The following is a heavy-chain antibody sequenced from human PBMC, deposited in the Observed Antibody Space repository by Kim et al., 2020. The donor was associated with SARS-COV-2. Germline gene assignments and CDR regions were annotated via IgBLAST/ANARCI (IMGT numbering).Heavy chain of an antibody. J-gene: IGHJ6*01. CDR1: GGSFSGYY. D-gene: IGHD3-22*01. Sequence: SETLSLTCAVYGGSFSGYYWSWIRQPPGKGLEWIGEINHSGSTNYNPSLKSRVTLSLDTSKNQFSLKLSSVTAADTAVYYCARGRSTITVIVVTFSYYFG. CDR3: ARGRSTITVIVVTFSYYFG. V-gene: IGHV4-34*01. CDR2: INHSGST.